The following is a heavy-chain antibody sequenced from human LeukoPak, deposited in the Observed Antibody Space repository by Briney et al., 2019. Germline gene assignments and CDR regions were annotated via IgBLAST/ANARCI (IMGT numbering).Heavy chain of an antibody. Sequence: SETLCLTCTVSGGSISSGSNYWSWIRQPAGKGLEWIGRIYTSGSTNYNPSLKSRVTISVDTSKNQFSLKLSSVTAADTAVYYCAREVTMVRGVIVNYFDYWGQGTLVTVSS. J-gene: IGHJ4*02. CDR2: IYTSGST. D-gene: IGHD3-10*01. CDR3: AREVTMVRGVIVNYFDY. CDR1: GGSISSGSNY. V-gene: IGHV4-61*02.